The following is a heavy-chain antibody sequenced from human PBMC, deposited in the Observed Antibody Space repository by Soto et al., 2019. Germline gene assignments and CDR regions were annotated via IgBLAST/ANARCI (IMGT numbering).Heavy chain of an antibody. D-gene: IGHD6-13*01. CDR2: ISGSGGST. CDR1: GFTFSSYA. J-gene: IGHJ5*02. V-gene: IGHV3-23*01. CDR3: AKHSLPAAGTSGFAP. Sequence: GGSLRLSCAASGFTFSSYAMSWVRQAPGKGLEWVSAISGSGGSTYYADSVKGRFTISRDNSKNTLYLQMNSLRAEDTDVYYGAKHSLPAAGTSGFAPGGKGTLDTV.